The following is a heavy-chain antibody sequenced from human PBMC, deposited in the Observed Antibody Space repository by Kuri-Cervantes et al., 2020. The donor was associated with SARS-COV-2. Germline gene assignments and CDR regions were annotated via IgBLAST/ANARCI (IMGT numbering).Heavy chain of an antibody. V-gene: IGHV1-46*01. D-gene: IGHD2-2*01. J-gene: IGHJ3*02. Sequence: ASVKVSCKASGYTFTSYYMHWVRQAPGPGLEWMGIINPSGGSTSYAQKFQGRVTMTRDTSTSTIYMELSSLRSEDTAVYYCARGAPIVVVPAAKGDDAFDIWGQGTMVTVSS. CDR2: INPSGGST. CDR3: ARGAPIVVVPAAKGDDAFDI. CDR1: GYTFTSYY.